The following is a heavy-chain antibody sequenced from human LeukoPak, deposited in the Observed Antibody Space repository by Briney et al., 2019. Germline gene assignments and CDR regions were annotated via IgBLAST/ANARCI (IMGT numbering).Heavy chain of an antibody. CDR1: GFTFSSYG. Sequence: GGSLRLSCAASGFTFSSYGMHWVRQAPGKGLEWVAFIRYDGSNKYYADSVKGRFTISRDNSKNTLYLKMNSLRAEDTAVYYCAKVMGSSGWSSYWGQGTLVTVSS. D-gene: IGHD6-19*01. CDR3: AKVMGSSGWSSY. J-gene: IGHJ4*02. CDR2: IRYDGSNK. V-gene: IGHV3-30*02.